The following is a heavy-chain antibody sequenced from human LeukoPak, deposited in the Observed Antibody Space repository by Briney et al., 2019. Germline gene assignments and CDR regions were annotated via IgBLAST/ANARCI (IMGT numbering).Heavy chain of an antibody. V-gene: IGHV3-33*01. CDR1: GFTFSSYG. CDR2: IWYDGSNK. J-gene: IGHJ6*04. CDR3: ASLLQGDGMDV. D-gene: IGHD4-11*01. Sequence: GGSLRLSCAASGFTFSSYGMHWVRQAPGKGLEGVAVIWYDGSNKYYADSVKGRFTISRDNSKNTLYLQMNSLTAEDTAVYYCASLLQGDGMDVWGKGTTVTVSS.